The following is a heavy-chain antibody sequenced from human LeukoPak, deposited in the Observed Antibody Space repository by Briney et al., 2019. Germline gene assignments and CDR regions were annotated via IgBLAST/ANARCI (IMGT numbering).Heavy chain of an antibody. CDR2: INHRGST. J-gene: IGHJ4*02. CDR1: GVSFSDSY. CDR3: ARGVLQPYDY. D-gene: IGHD2/OR15-2a*01. V-gene: IGHV4-34*01. Sequence: SETLSLTCAVYGVSFSDSYWSWIRQPPGKGLEWIGEINHRGSTNYSPSLKSRVSMSVDTSKNQFSLDLSSVTAADTAVYYCARGVLQPYDYWGQGTLVTVSS.